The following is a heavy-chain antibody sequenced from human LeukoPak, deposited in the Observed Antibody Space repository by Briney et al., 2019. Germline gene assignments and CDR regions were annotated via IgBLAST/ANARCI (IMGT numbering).Heavy chain of an antibody. D-gene: IGHD1-26*01. CDR3: ARALPLLQGLWDQANNWFDP. Sequence: ASVKVSCKASGYTFTSYGISWVRQAPGQGLEWMGWISAYNGNTNYAQKLQSKVTMTTDTSTSTAYMELRSLRSDDTAVYYCARALPLLQGLWDQANNWFDPWGQGTLVTVSS. CDR1: GYTFTSYG. V-gene: IGHV1-18*01. J-gene: IGHJ5*02. CDR2: ISAYNGNT.